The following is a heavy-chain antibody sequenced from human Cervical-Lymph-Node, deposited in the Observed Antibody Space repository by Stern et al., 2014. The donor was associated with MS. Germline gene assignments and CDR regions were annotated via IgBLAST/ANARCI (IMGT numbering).Heavy chain of an antibody. J-gene: IGHJ4*02. Sequence: VQLVESGAEVKKPGSSVKVSCKASGGTFSSYVISWVRQAPGQGLEWMGGIIPSFATKNSQKRFQGRATITAEKPTSTPNMEVSSLRSEDPPVYYWGGGPPATDSWGQGTLVTVSS. CDR3: GGGPPATDS. V-gene: IGHV1-69*06. CDR1: GGTFSSYV. CDR2: IIPSFATK.